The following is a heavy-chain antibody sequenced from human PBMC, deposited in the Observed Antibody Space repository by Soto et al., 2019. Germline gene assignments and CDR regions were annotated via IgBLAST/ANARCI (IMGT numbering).Heavy chain of an antibody. Sequence: ASVKVSCKASGGTFSSYAISWVRQAPGQGLEWMGGIIPIFGTANYAQKFQGRFTITADESTSTFYMELSSLRSEDTAVYYCAREYSSSMDVWGKGTTVTVSS. CDR2: IIPIFGTA. CDR1: GGTFSSYA. V-gene: IGHV1-69*13. CDR3: AREYSSSMDV. D-gene: IGHD6-6*01. J-gene: IGHJ6*03.